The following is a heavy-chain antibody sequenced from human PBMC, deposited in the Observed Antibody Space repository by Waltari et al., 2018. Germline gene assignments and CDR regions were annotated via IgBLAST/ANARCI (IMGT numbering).Heavy chain of an antibody. Sequence: QVPLQQWGAGLLTPSETLSPTCAVYGGSFSGYYWSWIRPPPGKGLEWIGEINHSGSTNYNPSLKSRVTISVDTSKNQFSLKLSSVTAADTAVYYCARGSERTGTALNWFDPWGQGTLVTVSS. J-gene: IGHJ5*02. CDR2: INHSGST. CDR3: ARGSERTGTALNWFDP. D-gene: IGHD1-1*01. CDR1: GGSFSGYY. V-gene: IGHV4-34*01.